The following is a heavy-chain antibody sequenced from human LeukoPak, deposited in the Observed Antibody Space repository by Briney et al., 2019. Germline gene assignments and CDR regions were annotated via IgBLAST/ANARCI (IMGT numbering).Heavy chain of an antibody. CDR2: ISSSGSKI. J-gene: IGHJ4*02. Sequence: PGGSLRLSCAASGFTFSDYYMSWIRQAPGKGLEWVSCISSSGSKIYYADSVKGRFTISRDNAKKSLYLQMNSLRDEDTAVYYCARESVAGTNFEYWGQGTLVTVSS. CDR3: ARESVAGTNFEY. CDR1: GFTFSDYY. D-gene: IGHD6-19*01. V-gene: IGHV3-11*01.